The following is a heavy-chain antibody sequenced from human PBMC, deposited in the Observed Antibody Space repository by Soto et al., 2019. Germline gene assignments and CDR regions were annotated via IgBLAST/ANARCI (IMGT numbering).Heavy chain of an antibody. J-gene: IGHJ1*01. Sequence: QVQLVQSGAEVKKPGASVKVSCKASGYTFTNYDINWVRQAPGQGLEWMGWMNPNSGNTGYAQRFEGRVTLTRNPSISTAYMELSSLGSEDTAVYYCARVLEGPYCSADACYSAEYFHHWGRGTLVTVSS. CDR2: MNPNSGNT. D-gene: IGHD2-15*01. CDR1: GYTFTNYD. V-gene: IGHV1-8*01. CDR3: ARVLEGPYCSADACYSAEYFHH.